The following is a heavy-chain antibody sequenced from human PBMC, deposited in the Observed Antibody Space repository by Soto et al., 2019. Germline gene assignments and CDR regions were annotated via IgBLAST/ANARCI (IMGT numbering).Heavy chain of an antibody. Sequence: SETLSLTCTVSGGSISSGGHYWGWVRQHPGKGLEYIGYIHYSGSTYYNPSLKSRITISVDTSKNQFSLKLSSVTAADTAVYYCARDDLGDYYDSSGYYGAPHYFDYWGQGTLVTVSS. J-gene: IGHJ4*02. CDR1: GGSISSGGHY. CDR2: IHYSGST. D-gene: IGHD3-22*01. V-gene: IGHV4-31*03. CDR3: ARDDLGDYYDSSGYYGAPHYFDY.